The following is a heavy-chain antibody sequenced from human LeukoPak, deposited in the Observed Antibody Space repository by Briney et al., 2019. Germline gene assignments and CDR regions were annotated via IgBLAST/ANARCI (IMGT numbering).Heavy chain of an antibody. V-gene: IGHV3-30*01. CDR3: ARPEFREWPLGPFDP. CDR2: ISYDGSNK. Sequence: GGSLRLSCAASGFTFSSYAMHWVRQAPGKGLEWVAVISYDGSNKYYADSVKGLFTISRDNSKNTLYLQMNSLRAEDTAVYYCARPEFREWPLGPFDPWGQGTLVTVSS. CDR1: GFTFSSYA. D-gene: IGHD3-3*01. J-gene: IGHJ5*02.